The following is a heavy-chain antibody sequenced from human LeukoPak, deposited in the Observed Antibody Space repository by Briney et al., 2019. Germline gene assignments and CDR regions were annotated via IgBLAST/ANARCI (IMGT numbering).Heavy chain of an antibody. Sequence: GKSLRLSCAASGFTFSGYPIHWVRQAPGKGLEWVAVISYDGSNKYYADSVKGRFTISRDNSNNTLYLQMNSLRAEDTAVYYCAKLTTSWGQGTLVTVSS. J-gene: IGHJ4*02. CDR2: ISYDGSNK. CDR1: GFTFSGYP. CDR3: AKLTTS. V-gene: IGHV3-30-3*02. D-gene: IGHD4-11*01.